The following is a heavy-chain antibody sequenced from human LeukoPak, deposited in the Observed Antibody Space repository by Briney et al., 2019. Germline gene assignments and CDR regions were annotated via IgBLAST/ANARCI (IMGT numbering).Heavy chain of an antibody. D-gene: IGHD2-2*01. CDR1: GYSFTSYW. J-gene: IGHJ6*02. Sequence: GESLKISCKGSGYSFTSYWIGWVRQMPGKGLEWMGIIYPGDSDTRYSPSSQGQVTISADKSISTAYLQWSSLKASDTAMYYCARLVGYCSSTSCYGNGMDVWGQGTTVTVSS. CDR2: IYPGDSDT. V-gene: IGHV5-51*01. CDR3: ARLVGYCSSTSCYGNGMDV.